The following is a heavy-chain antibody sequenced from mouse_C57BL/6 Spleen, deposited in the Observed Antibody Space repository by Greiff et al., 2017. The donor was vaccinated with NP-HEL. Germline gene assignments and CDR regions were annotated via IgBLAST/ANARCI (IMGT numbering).Heavy chain of an antibody. D-gene: IGHD1-1*02. V-gene: IGHV5-16*01. J-gene: IGHJ2*01. Sequence: EVHLVESEGGLVQPGSSMKLSCTASGFTFSDYYMAWVRQVPEKGLEWVANINYDGSSTYYLDSLKSRFIISRDNAKNILYLQMSSLKSEDTATYYCARELLWGFFDYWGQGTTLTVSS. CDR1: GFTFSDYY. CDR3: ARELLWGFFDY. CDR2: INYDGSST.